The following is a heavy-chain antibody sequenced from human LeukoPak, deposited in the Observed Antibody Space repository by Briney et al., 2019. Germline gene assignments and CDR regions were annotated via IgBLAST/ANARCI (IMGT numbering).Heavy chain of an antibody. D-gene: IGHD3-3*01. V-gene: IGHV1-46*01. J-gene: IGHJ5*02. CDR2: IYPRDGST. CDR1: GHTFTSNY. CDR3: ARAGYYDFGEGFDP. Sequence: ASVKVSCKASGHTFTSNYIHWVRQAPGQGLEWMGMIYPRDGSTSYAQKFQGRVTVTRDTSTSTVHMELSGLRSEDTAVYYCARAGYYDFGEGFDPWGQGTLVTVSS.